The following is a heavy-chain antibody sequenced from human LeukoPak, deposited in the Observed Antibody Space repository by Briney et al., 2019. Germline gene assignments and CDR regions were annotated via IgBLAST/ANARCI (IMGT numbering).Heavy chain of an antibody. Sequence: GGSLRLSCAASGFTFSNHAMNWVRQAPGKGLEYVSAISSNGGSTYYANSVKGRFTISRDNSKNTLYLQMGSLRAEDMAVYYCARVGYTSYYYYGMDVWGQGTTVTVSS. D-gene: IGHD6-13*01. CDR2: ISSNGGST. CDR3: ARVGYTSYYYYGMDV. V-gene: IGHV3-64*01. J-gene: IGHJ6*02. CDR1: GFTFSNHA.